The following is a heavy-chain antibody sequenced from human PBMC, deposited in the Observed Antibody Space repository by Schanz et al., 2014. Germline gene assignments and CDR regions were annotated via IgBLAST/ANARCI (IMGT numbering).Heavy chain of an antibody. Sequence: QVQLEESGAGLVKPSGTLSLTCAVSGASVSSDNWWNWVRQPPGKGLEWIGEIYDSGNTNYNPSLKSRVTMSVDDSKNQFSLQLTSGTAADTAVYYCARGGQGFGEPHQRLFEYWGPGTLVTVSS. D-gene: IGHD3-10*01. CDR1: GASVSSDNW. CDR3: ARGGQGFGEPHQRLFEY. J-gene: IGHJ4*02. CDR2: IYDSGNT. V-gene: IGHV4-4*02.